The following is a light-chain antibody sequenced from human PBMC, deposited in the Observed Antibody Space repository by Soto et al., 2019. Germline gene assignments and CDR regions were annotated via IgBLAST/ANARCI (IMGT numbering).Light chain of an antibody. V-gene: IGLV2-14*01. CDR2: GVR. CDR1: SNDIGAYNY. CDR3: CSYAGSSTYA. Sequence: QSALTQPTSVSGSPGQSVTISCTGSSNDIGAYNYVSWYQQHPGKAPRLLIHGVRDRPSGVPSRFSASKSGLTASLTISGLQAEDEADYYCCSYAGSSTYAFGTGTKVTVL. J-gene: IGLJ1*01.